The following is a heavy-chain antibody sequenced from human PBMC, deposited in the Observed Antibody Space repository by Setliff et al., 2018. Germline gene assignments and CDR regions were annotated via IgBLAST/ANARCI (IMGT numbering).Heavy chain of an antibody. V-gene: IGHV1-18*01. CDR1: GYNFITLG. Sequence: ASVKVSCKTSGYNFITLGINWVRQAPGQGLEWVGWISPYSGKTDYAQKFQDRVIMTIDSATTTAYMELKTLRSDDTAVYYCARGRGPDIVVTIPGDYWGQVTQVTVSS. J-gene: IGHJ4*02. D-gene: IGHD2-15*01. CDR3: ARGRGPDIVVTIPGDY. CDR2: ISPYSGKT.